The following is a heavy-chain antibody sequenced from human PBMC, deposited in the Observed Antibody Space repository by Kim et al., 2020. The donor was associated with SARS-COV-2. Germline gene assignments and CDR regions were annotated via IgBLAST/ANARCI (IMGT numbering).Heavy chain of an antibody. Sequence: GGSLRLSCAASGFTFSSYWMHWVRQAPGKGLEWVANIKQDGSEKYYVDSVKGRFTISRDNAKNSLYLQMNSLRAEDTAVYYCARGGGLLWFGEFENGMDVWGQGTTVTVSS. CDR2: IKQDGSEK. D-gene: IGHD3-10*01. J-gene: IGHJ6*02. V-gene: IGHV3-7*01. CDR3: ARGGGLLWFGEFENGMDV. CDR1: GFTFSSYW.